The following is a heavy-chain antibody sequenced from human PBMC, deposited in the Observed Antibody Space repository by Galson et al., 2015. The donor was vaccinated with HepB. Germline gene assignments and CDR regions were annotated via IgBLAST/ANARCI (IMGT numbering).Heavy chain of an antibody. J-gene: IGHJ4*02. Sequence: SLRLSCAASGFSFTNYAMSWVRQAPGKGLEWVSSISSSGGSTYHVDSVKGRFTISRDNSKNTLYLQMNSLRAEDTAVYYCAKVQEQQLVFYFDYWGQGALVTVSS. D-gene: IGHD6-13*01. V-gene: IGHV3-23*01. CDR3: AKVQEQQLVFYFDY. CDR2: ISSSGGST. CDR1: GFSFTNYA.